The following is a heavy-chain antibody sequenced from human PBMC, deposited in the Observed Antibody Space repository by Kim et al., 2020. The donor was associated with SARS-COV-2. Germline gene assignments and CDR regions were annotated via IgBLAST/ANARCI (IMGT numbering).Heavy chain of an antibody. D-gene: IGHD3-22*01. CDR1: GGSISSYY. J-gene: IGHJ6*02. CDR2: IYTSGST. CDR3: ARALTYYYDSSGYPHYYYYYGMDV. V-gene: IGHV4-4*07. Sequence: SETLSLTCTVSGGSISSYYWSWIRQPAGKGLEWIGRIYTSGSTNYNPSLKSRVTMSVDTSKNQFSLKLSSVTAADTAVYYCARALTYYYDSSGYPHYYYYYGMDVWGQGTTVTVSS.